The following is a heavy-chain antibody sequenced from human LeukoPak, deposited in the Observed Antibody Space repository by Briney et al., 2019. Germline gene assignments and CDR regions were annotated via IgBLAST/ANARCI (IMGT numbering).Heavy chain of an antibody. J-gene: IGHJ4*02. D-gene: IGHD2-8*01. Sequence: GRSLRLSCAASGFTFSSYAMHWVRQAPGKGLEWVAVILYDGSNKYYADSVKGRFTISRDNSKNTLYPQMNSLRPEDTAVYYCARGEFNGLDYWGQGTLVTVSS. CDR2: ILYDGSNK. V-gene: IGHV3-30-3*01. CDR3: ARGEFNGLDY. CDR1: GFTFSSYA.